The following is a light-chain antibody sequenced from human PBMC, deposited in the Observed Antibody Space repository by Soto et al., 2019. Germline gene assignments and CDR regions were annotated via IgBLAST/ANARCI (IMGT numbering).Light chain of an antibody. V-gene: IGLV2-11*01. CDR1: SSPVGGHHY. J-gene: IGLJ1*01. CDR2: AVS. CDR3: CSYAGRYTYV. Sequence: QSALTQPRSVSGSPGQSVTISCSGTSSPVGGHHYVSWYQQFPGKAPKLVIYAVSQRPSGVPDRFSGSESGNTASLTISGLQAEDEADYYCCSYAGRYTYVFGTGTKVTVL.